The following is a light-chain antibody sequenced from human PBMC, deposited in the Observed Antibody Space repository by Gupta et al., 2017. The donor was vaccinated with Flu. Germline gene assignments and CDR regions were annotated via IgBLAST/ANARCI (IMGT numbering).Light chain of an antibody. CDR3: QQYHGTWT. Sequence: DVQMTQSPSSLLASMGDRVTITCRASQNIFTWLDWYQRKPGKVPKLLIYKASNLKSGVPSRFSGSGSGTDFTFTISSLQPDDSATYYCQQYHGTWTSGQGTKVEIK. V-gene: IGKV1-5*03. CDR1: QNIFTW. CDR2: KAS. J-gene: IGKJ1*01.